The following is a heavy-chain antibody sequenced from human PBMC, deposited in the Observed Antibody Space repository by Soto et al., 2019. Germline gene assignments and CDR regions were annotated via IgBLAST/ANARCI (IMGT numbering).Heavy chain of an antibody. V-gene: IGHV3-23*01. CDR1: GFTFSSYA. J-gene: IGHJ4*02. CDR3: AKALRSRYGVARTYFDY. D-gene: IGHD4-17*01. CDR2: ISGSGGST. Sequence: GGSLRLSCAASGFTFSSYAMSWVRQAPGKGLEWVSAISGSGGSTYYADSVKGRFTISRDNSKNTLYLQMNSLRAEETAVYYCAKALRSRYGVARTYFDYWGQGTLVTVSS.